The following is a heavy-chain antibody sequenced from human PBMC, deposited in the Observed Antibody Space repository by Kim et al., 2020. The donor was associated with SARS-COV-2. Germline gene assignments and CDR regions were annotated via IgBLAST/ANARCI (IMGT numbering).Heavy chain of an antibody. Sequence: SETLSLTCAVYGGSFSGYYWSWIRQPPGKGLEWIGEINHSGSTNYNPSLKSRVTISVDTSKNQFSLKPSSVTAADTAVYYCARERGGIAMIVVVNPYYYYGMDVWGQGTTVTVSS. CDR3: ARERGGIAMIVVVNPYYYYGMDV. J-gene: IGHJ6*02. D-gene: IGHD3-22*01. V-gene: IGHV4-34*01. CDR2: INHSGST. CDR1: GGSFSGYY.